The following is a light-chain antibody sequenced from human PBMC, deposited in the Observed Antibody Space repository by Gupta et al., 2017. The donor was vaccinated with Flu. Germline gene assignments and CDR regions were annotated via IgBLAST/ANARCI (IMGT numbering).Light chain of an antibody. CDR2: DAS. V-gene: IGKV3-11*01. J-gene: IGKJ2*01. CDR1: QSINKY. Sequence: EIVLTQSPATLSLSPGDRATLSCRVSQSINKYLAWYQQKPGQAPRLLIYDASNRATGIPARFSGSWSGKDLTLTINSLEHEDFAVYYCQQRGDSPIYTFGQGTXLEIK. CDR3: QQRGDSPIYT.